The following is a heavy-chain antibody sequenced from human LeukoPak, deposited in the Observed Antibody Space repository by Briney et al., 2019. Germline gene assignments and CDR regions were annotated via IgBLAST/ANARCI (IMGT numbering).Heavy chain of an antibody. D-gene: IGHD2-15*01. CDR3: ATGQAWSDAFDI. Sequence: ASAKVSCKVSGYTLTELSMHWVRQAPGKGLDWMGGFDPEDGETIYAQKFQGRVTMTEDTSTDTAYMELSSLRSEDTAVYYCATGQAWSDAFDIWGQGTMVTVSS. CDR2: FDPEDGET. V-gene: IGHV1-24*01. J-gene: IGHJ3*02. CDR1: GYTLTELS.